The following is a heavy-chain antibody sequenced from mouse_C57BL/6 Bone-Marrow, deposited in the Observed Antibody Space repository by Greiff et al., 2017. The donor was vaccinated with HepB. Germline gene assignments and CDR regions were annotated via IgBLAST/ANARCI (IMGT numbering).Heavy chain of an antibody. CDR2: IYPRSGNT. J-gene: IGHJ3*01. V-gene: IGHV1-81*01. D-gene: IGHD2-12*01. CDR1: GYTFTSYG. Sequence: QVQLQQSGAELARPGASVKLSCKASGYTFTSYGISWVKQRTGQGLEWIGEIYPRSGNTYYNEKFKGKATVTADKSSSTAYMELRSLTSEDSAVYVCARYSNDVFWFAYWGRGTLVTVSA. CDR3: ARYSNDVFWFAY.